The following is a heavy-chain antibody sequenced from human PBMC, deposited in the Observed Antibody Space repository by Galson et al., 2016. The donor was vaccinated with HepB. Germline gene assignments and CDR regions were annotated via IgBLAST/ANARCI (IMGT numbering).Heavy chain of an antibody. V-gene: IGHV1-2*02. J-gene: IGHJ4*02. CDR2: INPNNSGA. CDR1: GYTFIGYY. Sequence: SVKVSCKASGYTFIGYYIHWVRQAPGQGLEWMGWINPNNSGANYAQKFQGRVTLTRDTSISTAYMELSGLRSDDTAFYYCARPIWFGDLDCDYWGQGSLVTVSS. CDR3: ARPIWFGDLDCDY. D-gene: IGHD3-10*01.